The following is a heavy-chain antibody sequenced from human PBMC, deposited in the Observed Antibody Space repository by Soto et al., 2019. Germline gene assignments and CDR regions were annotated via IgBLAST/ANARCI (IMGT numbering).Heavy chain of an antibody. Sequence: EVQLLESGGGLVQPGGSLRLSCAASGFTFSSYAMSWVRQAPGKGLEWVSAISGRGGSTYYADSVMGRFTISRDNSKNTLYLQMNSLRAEDTAVYYCAKYSSGWYYPFDYWGQGTLVTFSS. CDR2: ISGRGGST. V-gene: IGHV3-23*01. CDR3: AKYSSGWYYPFDY. J-gene: IGHJ4*02. D-gene: IGHD6-19*01. CDR1: GFTFSSYA.